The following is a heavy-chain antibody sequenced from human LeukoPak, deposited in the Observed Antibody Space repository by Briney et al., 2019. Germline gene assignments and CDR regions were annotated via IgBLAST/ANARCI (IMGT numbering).Heavy chain of an antibody. V-gene: IGHV3-43*02. CDR1: GFTFEDYA. J-gene: IGHJ1*01. D-gene: IGHD3-9*01. CDR3: AKDRETTGYEH. CDR2: VTGDGSST. Sequence: GGSLRLSCAASGFTFEDYAMHWVRQAPGKGLEWVSFVTGDGSSTYYADSVKGRFTISRDNSKNSLYLQMNSLRIEDTASYYCAKDRETTGYEHWDQGTLVTVYS.